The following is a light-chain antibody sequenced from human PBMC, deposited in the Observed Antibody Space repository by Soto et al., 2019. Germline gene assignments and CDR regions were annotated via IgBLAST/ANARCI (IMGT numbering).Light chain of an antibody. CDR2: DVS. CDR3: CPYTSSSTVL. Sequence: QSVLTQPASVSGSPGQSITISCTGTSSDVGVYDFVSWYQQHPAKAPKLLIYDVSYRPSGVSDRFSGSKSGNTASLTISGLQAEDEADYYCCPYTSSSTVLFGGGTKLTVL. J-gene: IGLJ2*01. V-gene: IGLV2-14*01. CDR1: SSDVGVYDF.